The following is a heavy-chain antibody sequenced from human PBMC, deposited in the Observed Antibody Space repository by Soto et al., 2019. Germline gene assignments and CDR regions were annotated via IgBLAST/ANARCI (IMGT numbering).Heavy chain of an antibody. J-gene: IGHJ4*02. V-gene: IGHV5-10-1*03. CDR2: IDPSDSYT. D-gene: IGHD6-13*01. Sequence: EVQLVQSGAEVKKPGESLRISCKGSGYSFTSYWISWVRQMPGKGLEWMGRIDPSDSYTNYSPSFQGHVTISADKSISTAYLQWSSLKASDTAMYYCATLPLGIAAAGYYFDYWGQGTLVTVSS. CDR3: ATLPLGIAAAGYYFDY. CDR1: GYSFTSYW.